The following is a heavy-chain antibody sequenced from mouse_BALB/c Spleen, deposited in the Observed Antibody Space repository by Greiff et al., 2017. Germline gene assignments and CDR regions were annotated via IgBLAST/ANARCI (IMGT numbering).Heavy chain of an antibody. Sequence: EVKLVESGGGLVQPGGSLRLSCATSGFTFSDFYMEWVRQPPGKRLEWIAASRNKANDYTTEYSASVKGRFIVSRDTSQSILYLQMNALRAEDTAIYYCARAPYDYENYYAMDYWGQGTSVTVSS. V-gene: IGHV7-1*02. J-gene: IGHJ4*01. CDR2: SRNKANDYTT. CDR1: GFTFSDFY. D-gene: IGHD2-4*01. CDR3: ARAPYDYENYYAMDY.